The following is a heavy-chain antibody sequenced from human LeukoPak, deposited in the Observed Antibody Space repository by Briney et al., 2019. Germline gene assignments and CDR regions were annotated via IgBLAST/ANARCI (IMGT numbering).Heavy chain of an antibody. Sequence: GGSLRLSCAASGFTFSSFWMSWVRQAPGKGLEWVAVISYDGSNKYYADSVKGRFTISRDNSKNTLYLQMNSLRAEDTAVYYCARDGARYSSGSSFDYWGQGTLVTVSS. V-gene: IGHV3-30-3*01. D-gene: IGHD6-19*01. CDR3: ARDGARYSSGSSFDY. CDR1: GFTFSSFW. CDR2: ISYDGSNK. J-gene: IGHJ4*02.